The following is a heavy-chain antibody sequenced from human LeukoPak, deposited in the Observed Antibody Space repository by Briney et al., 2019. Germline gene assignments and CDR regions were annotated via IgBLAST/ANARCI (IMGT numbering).Heavy chain of an antibody. Sequence: PGGSLRLSCAASGFIFPNAWMNWVRQAPGKGLEWVAVISYDGSNKYYADSVKGRFTISRDNSNNTLYLQMNSLRAEDTAVYYCAKLTTSWGQGTLVTVSS. CDR3: AKLTTS. D-gene: IGHD4-11*01. V-gene: IGHV3-30-3*01. J-gene: IGHJ4*02. CDR1: GFIFPNAW. CDR2: ISYDGSNK.